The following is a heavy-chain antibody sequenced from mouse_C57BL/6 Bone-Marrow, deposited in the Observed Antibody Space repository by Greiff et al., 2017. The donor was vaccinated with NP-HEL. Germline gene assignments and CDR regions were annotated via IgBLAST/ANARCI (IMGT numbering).Heavy chain of an antibody. J-gene: IGHJ2*01. D-gene: IGHD2-4*01. CDR1: GFTFSDYG. CDR2: ISNLAYSI. CDR3: ARVGLRPYYFDY. V-gene: IGHV5-15*01. Sequence: EVHLVESGGGLVQPGGSLKLSCAASGFTFSDYGMAWVRQAPRKGPEWVAFISNLAYSIYYADTVTGRFTISRENAKNTLYLEMSSLRSEDTAMYYGARVGLRPYYFDYWGQGTTLTVSS.